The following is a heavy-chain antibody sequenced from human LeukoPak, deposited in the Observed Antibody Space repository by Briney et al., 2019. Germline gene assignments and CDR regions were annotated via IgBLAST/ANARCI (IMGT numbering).Heavy chain of an antibody. CDR1: GFTFSSYS. D-gene: IGHD6-19*01. V-gene: IGHV3-48*02. CDR2: ISSSISVI. J-gene: IGHJ3*02. CDR3: ARDQYSGHWYYALDI. Sequence: GGSLRLSCAASGFTFSSYSMNWVRQAPGKGLEWVSYISSSISVIYYADSVKGRFTISRDNAKNSLYLQMNSLRDEDTAVYYCARDQYSGHWYYALDIWRQGRMVSVCS.